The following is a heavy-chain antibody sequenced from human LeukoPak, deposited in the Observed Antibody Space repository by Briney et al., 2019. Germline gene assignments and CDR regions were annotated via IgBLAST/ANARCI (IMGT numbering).Heavy chain of an antibody. D-gene: IGHD3-10*01. CDR3: ARKMWFGETKYYYYYYYMDV. Sequence: SETLSLTCAVYGGSFSGYYWSWIRQPPGKGLEWIGEINHSGSTNYNPSLKSRVTISVDTSKNQFSLKLSSVTAADTAVYYCARKMWFGETKYYYYYYYMDVWGKGTTVTVSS. CDR1: GGSFSGYY. J-gene: IGHJ6*03. V-gene: IGHV4-34*01. CDR2: INHSGST.